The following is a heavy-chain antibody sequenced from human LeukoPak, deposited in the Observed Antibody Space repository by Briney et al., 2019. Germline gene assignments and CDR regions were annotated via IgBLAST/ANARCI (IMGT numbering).Heavy chain of an antibody. J-gene: IGHJ4*02. CDR3: ARRPSSGWPFDY. V-gene: IGHV3-23*01. CDR2: ISGSGGST. Sequence: PGGSLRLSCAASGFTFSSYAMSWVRQAPGKGLEWVSAISGSGGSTYYADSVKGRFTISRDNAKNSLYLQMNSLRAEDTAVYYCARRPSSGWPFDYWGQGTLVTVSS. CDR1: GFTFSSYA. D-gene: IGHD6-19*01.